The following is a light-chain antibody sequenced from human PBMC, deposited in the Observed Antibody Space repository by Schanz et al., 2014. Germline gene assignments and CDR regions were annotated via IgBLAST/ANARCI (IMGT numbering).Light chain of an antibody. CDR2: GAS. Sequence: EIVMTQSPATLSVSPGERATLSCRASQSVSSNLAWYQQKPGQAPRLLIYGASTRATGIPARFSGSGSGTEFTLTVSRLEPEDFAVYYCQQYGNSPLTFGQGTRLHIK. V-gene: IGKV3-15*01. J-gene: IGKJ5*01. CDR3: QQYGNSPLT. CDR1: QSVSSN.